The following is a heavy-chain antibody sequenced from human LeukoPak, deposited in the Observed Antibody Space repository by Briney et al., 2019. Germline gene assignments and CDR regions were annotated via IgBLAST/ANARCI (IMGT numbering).Heavy chain of an antibody. Sequence: GGSLRLSCAASGFTFSSHWMHWVRQGPGKGLLCVSRISSDASSTNYAESVKGRLTISRDNAKNTLYLQMNSLRAEDTAVYYCARPGHDYSSVYYYGMDVWGQGTTVTVSS. V-gene: IGHV3-74*01. CDR1: GFTFSSHW. CDR2: ISSDASST. D-gene: IGHD4-11*01. J-gene: IGHJ6*02. CDR3: ARPGHDYSSVYYYGMDV.